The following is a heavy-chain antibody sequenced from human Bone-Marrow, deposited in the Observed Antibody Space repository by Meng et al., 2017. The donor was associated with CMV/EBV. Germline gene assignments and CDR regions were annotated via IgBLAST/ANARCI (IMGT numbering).Heavy chain of an antibody. D-gene: IGHD3-16*01. CDR2: ISSSSSYI. Sequence: GESLKISCAASGFTFSSYSMNWVRQAPGKGLEWASSISSSSSYIYYADSVKGRFTISRDNAKNSLYLQMNSLRAEDTAVYYRASEQDMGVYWGQGTLVTVSS. CDR1: GFTFSSYS. V-gene: IGHV3-21*04. CDR3: ASEQDMGVY. J-gene: IGHJ4*02.